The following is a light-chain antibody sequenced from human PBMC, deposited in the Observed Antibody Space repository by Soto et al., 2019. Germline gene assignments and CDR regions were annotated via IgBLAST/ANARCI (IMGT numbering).Light chain of an antibody. CDR3: RHYNNWPPET. V-gene: IGKV3-15*01. CDR1: QSVSSR. CDR2: DAS. J-gene: IGKJ1*01. Sequence: EIVMTQSPATLSVSPGERATLSCRASQSVSSRLAWYQQKRGQAPRLLIYDASTRAPGIPARFSGSGSGTEFNLTISSLQSEDFAIYYCRHYNNWPPETFGQGTKVDIK.